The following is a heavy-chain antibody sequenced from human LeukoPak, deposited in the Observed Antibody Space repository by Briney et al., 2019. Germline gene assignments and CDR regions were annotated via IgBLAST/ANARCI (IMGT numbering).Heavy chain of an antibody. D-gene: IGHD6-19*01. CDR3: ARESSGPFDS. CDR2: INPNSGST. V-gene: IGHV1-2*04. CDR1: GYTFTGYY. J-gene: IGHJ4*02. Sequence: GASVKVSCKASGYTFTGYYMHWVRQAPGQGIEWMVWINPNSGSTNYAQKFQGWVTMTRDTSISTAWMELSRLRSDDTAVYYCARESSGPFDSWGQGNLVTVSS.